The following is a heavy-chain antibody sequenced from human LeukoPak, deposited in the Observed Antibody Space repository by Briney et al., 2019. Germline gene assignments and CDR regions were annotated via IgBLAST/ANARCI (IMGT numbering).Heavy chain of an antibody. CDR3: AKDRVSPGFNWFDP. CDR2: INGRGDNT. Sequence: GGSLRLSCAASGVIISSYAMSWVRQASGKGLEWVSAINGRGDNTYYADFVKGRFTISRGNSKSTVYLQMNSLRTEDTAVYYCAKDRVSPGFNWFDPWGQGTLVTVSS. CDR1: GVIISSYA. J-gene: IGHJ5*02. D-gene: IGHD2/OR15-2a*01. V-gene: IGHV3-23*01.